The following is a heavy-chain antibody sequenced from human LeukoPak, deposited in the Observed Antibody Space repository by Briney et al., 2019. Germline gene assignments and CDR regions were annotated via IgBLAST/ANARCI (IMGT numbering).Heavy chain of an antibody. Sequence: PGGSLRLSCAASRFTFSSDSMNWVRQAPGKGLEWGSSISSSSSYIYYADSVKGRFTISRDNAKNSLYLQMNSLRAEDTAVYYCARKRMVYARLGFDPWGQGTLVTVSS. V-gene: IGHV3-21*01. CDR1: RFTFSSDS. D-gene: IGHD2-8*01. CDR3: ARKRMVYARLGFDP. J-gene: IGHJ5*02. CDR2: ISSSSSYI.